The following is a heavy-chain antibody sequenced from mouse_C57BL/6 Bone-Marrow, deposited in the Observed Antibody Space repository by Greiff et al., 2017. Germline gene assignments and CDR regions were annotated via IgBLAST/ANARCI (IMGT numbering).Heavy chain of an antibody. J-gene: IGHJ2*01. D-gene: IGHD1-1*01. CDR2: ISYDGSN. CDR3: ERIPTTVVDY. CDR1: GYSITSGYY. V-gene: IGHV3-6*01. Sequence: EVQLQESGPGLVKPSQSLSLTCSVTGYSITSGYYWNWIRQFPGNKLEWMGYISYDGSNNYNPSLKNRISITRDTSKNQFFLKLNSVTTEDTATYYCERIPTTVVDYWGQGTTLTVSS.